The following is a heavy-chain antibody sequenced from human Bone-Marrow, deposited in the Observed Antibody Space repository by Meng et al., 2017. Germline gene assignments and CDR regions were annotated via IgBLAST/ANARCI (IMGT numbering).Heavy chain of an antibody. Sequence: ASVPVSCKASGYTVTSYDINWVRQTTGQGLEWMGWMNPTSGNTGYAQKFQGRVTMTRNTSISTAYMELSSLRSEDTAVYYCARARGDGSGSYYPPNFDSWGQGTLVTVSS. CDR3: ARARGDGSGSYYPPNFDS. J-gene: IGHJ4*02. D-gene: IGHD3-10*01. CDR2: MNPTSGNT. CDR1: GYTVTSYD. V-gene: IGHV1-8*01.